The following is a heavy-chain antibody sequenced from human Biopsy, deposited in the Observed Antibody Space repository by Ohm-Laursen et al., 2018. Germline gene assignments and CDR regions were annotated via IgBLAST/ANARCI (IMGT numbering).Heavy chain of an antibody. CDR3: ARGGGEIPTVLIPAAMDV. D-gene: IGHD3-16*01. V-gene: IGHV4-31*03. CDR2: IFYSANT. J-gene: IGHJ6*02. CDR1: GVSINGGRYY. Sequence: SQTLSLTCTVSGVSINGGRYYWNWIRHHPGKGLEWIGNIFYSANTYYNPSLKSRVTISIDRSKNQFSVSLSAVTAADTAVYYCARGGGEIPTVLIPAAMDVWGRGTTVTVSS.